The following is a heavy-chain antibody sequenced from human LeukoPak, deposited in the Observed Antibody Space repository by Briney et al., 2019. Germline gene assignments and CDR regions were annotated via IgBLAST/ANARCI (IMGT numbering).Heavy chain of an antibody. D-gene: IGHD2-21*02. CDR3: AREIVVVTAFEGMDV. J-gene: IGHJ6*02. V-gene: IGHV3-30*12. Sequence: GGSLRLSCAASGFTFSDYGMHWVRQAPGKGLDWVTFIRFDGTNKFDADSVKGRFTISRDNSKNTLYLQMTSLRAEDTAVYYCAREIVVVTAFEGMDVWGQGTTVTVSS. CDR1: GFTFSDYG. CDR2: IRFDGTNK.